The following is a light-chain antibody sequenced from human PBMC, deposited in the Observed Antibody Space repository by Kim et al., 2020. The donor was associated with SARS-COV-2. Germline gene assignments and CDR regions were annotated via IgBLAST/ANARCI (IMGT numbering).Light chain of an antibody. CDR1: SSDIGAYNF. Sequence: QSALTQPASVSGSPGQSVTISCTGTSSDIGAYNFVSWYQQNPGKAPKLMIYDVSNRPSGVSDRFSGSKSGNTTSLTISGLQAEDEADYYCSSYTSSSTPVVFGGGTQLTVL. CDR2: DVS. CDR3: SSYTSSSTPVV. J-gene: IGLJ2*01. V-gene: IGLV2-14*03.